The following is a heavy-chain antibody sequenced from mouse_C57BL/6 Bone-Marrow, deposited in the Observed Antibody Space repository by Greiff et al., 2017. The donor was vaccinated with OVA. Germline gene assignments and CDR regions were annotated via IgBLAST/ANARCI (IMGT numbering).Heavy chain of an antibody. J-gene: IGHJ1*03. CDR1: GYTFTSYW. CDR2: INPSSGYT. D-gene: IGHD2-5*01. CDR3: ARSNYSNYERYLDV. V-gene: IGHV1-7*01. Sequence: QVQLQQSGAELAKPGASVKLSCKASGYTFTSYWMHWVKQRPGQGLEWIGYINPSSGYTKYKQKFKEQATLTADKSSSTAYMQLSSLTYEDSAVYYCARSNYSNYERYLDVWGTGTTVTVSS.